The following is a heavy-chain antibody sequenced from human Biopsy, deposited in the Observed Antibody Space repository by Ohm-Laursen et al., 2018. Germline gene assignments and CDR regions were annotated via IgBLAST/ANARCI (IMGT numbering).Heavy chain of an antibody. CDR2: IHYTGHI. CDR3: ARNRVDVVKVTTIGWNFDL. CDR1: GDTISTYY. V-gene: IGHV4-59*08. J-gene: IGHJ2*01. D-gene: IGHD5-12*01. Sequence: SDTLSLTCTVSGDTISTYYWNWIRQTPGKGLEWIGYIHYTGHIRINPSLNSRATISVDTSKDQFSLKLSSLTAADTAIYYCARNRVDVVKVTTIGWNFDLWGCGTLVTVS.